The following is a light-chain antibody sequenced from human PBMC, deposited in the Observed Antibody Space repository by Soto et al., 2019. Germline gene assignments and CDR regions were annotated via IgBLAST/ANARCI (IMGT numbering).Light chain of an antibody. Sequence: EIVLTQSPGTLSLSPGERATLSCRASQSVTRNYLAWYQQKPGQAPRLLIYGASSRATGIPDRFSGSGSGTDFTLAISRLEPEDFAVYYCQQYDNSPLTFGRGTRLEIK. J-gene: IGKJ5*01. CDR1: QSVTRNY. CDR2: GAS. CDR3: QQYDNSPLT. V-gene: IGKV3-20*01.